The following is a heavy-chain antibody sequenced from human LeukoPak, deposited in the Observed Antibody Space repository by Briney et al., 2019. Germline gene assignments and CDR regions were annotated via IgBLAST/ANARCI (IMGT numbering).Heavy chain of an antibody. CDR3: ATRELL. CDR1: GFTFSSYS. V-gene: IGHV3-48*01. Sequence: GGSLRLSCAASGFTFSSYSMNWVRQAPGKGLEWVSYISSSSSTIYYAGSVKGRFTISRDNAKNSLYLQMNSLRAEDTAVYYCATRELLWGQGTLVTVSS. J-gene: IGHJ4*02. CDR2: ISSSSSTI. D-gene: IGHD1-26*01.